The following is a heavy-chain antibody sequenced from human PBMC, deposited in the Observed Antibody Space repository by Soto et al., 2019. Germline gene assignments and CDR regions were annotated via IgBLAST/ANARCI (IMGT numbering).Heavy chain of an antibody. V-gene: IGHV3-49*03. J-gene: IGHJ6*02. CDR2: IRSKAYGGTT. CDR3: IRLGPDIYSSSSHYYVMDV. Sequence: GGSLRLSCTASGFTFGDYAMSWFRQAPGKGLEWVGFIRSKAYGGTTEYAASVKGRFTISRDDSKSIAYLQMNSLKTEDTAVYYCIRLGPDIYSSSSHYYVMDVSGQRTKVTVSS. CDR1: GFTFGDYA. D-gene: IGHD6-6*01.